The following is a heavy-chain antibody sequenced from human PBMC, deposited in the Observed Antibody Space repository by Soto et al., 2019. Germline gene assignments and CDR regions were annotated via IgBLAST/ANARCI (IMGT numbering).Heavy chain of an antibody. Sequence: SQPLSLTYTVSGGSISNLFYICVLQPPGKGLEWIGSVYYTGTTDYNPSLKSRVTISVDTSKTQFSLNLRSVTAADTAVYYCARDLAAVPRAFDYWGRGTLVTVSS. CDR1: GGSISNLF. J-gene: IGHJ4*02. V-gene: IGHV4-59*11. CDR2: VYYTGTT. CDR3: ARDLAAVPRAFDY. D-gene: IGHD6-13*01.